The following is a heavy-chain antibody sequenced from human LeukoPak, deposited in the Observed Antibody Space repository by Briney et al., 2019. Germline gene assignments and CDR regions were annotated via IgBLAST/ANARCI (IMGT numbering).Heavy chain of an antibody. CDR3: ARASRTYFGDYLYYFDS. CDR1: GYTFSNYD. V-gene: IGHV1-8*01. Sequence: APVKVSCKASGYTFSNYDINWVRQATGQGLEWMGWMNPKSGNTGYAQNFQGRVTMTRNSSITTSYMELSSLRSEDTAVYYCARASRTYFGDYLYYFDSWGQGTLVTVSS. CDR2: MNPKSGNT. J-gene: IGHJ4*02. D-gene: IGHD4-17*01.